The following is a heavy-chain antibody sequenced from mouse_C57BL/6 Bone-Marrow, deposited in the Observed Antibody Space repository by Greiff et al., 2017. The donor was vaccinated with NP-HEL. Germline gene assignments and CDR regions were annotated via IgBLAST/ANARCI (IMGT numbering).Heavy chain of an antibody. CDR2: IYPRSGNT. J-gene: IGHJ4*01. CDR1: GFTFTSYG. Sequence: VQLQQSGAELARPGASVKLSCKASGFTFTSYGISWVKQRTGQGLEWIGEIYPRSGNTYYNEQLQGQATLTADKSSSTAYMELRSLTSEDSAVYFGARCGSRGYAMDYWGQGTSVTVSS. V-gene: IGHV1-81*01. CDR3: ARCGSRGYAMDY.